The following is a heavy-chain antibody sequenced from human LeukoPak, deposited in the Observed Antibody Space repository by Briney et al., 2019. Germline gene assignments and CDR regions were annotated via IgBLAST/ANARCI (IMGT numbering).Heavy chain of an antibody. D-gene: IGHD1-26*01. CDR2: ISGSGGST. CDR1: EFTLSSYA. Sequence: GGSLRLSCAASEFTLSSYAMSWVRQAPGKGLEWVSAISGSGGSTYYADSVKGRFTISRDNSKNTLYLQMNSLRAEDTAVYYCAKAELLEAKNWFDPWGQGTLVTVSS. J-gene: IGHJ5*02. CDR3: AKAELLEAKNWFDP. V-gene: IGHV3-23*01.